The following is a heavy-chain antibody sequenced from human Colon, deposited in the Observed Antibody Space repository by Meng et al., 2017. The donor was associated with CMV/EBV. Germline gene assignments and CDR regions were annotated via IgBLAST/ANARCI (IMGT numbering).Heavy chain of an antibody. J-gene: IGHJ4*02. V-gene: IGHV3-23*01. CDR1: GFTFSSYA. D-gene: IGHD6-25*01. Sequence: GESLKISCAASGFTFSSYAMSWVRQAPGKGLEWVSGISGSGDSRYYADSVKGRFTISRDSSKNTLYLQMNSLRTEDTAVYYCAKGGGYYFDYWGQGTLVTVSS. CDR3: AKGGGYYFDY. CDR2: ISGSGDSR.